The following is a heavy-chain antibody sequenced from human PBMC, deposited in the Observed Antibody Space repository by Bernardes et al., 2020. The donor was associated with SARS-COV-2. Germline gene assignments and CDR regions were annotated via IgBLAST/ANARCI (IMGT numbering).Heavy chain of an antibody. CDR3: ARENGYSSSWLYYYGTDV. V-gene: IGHV3-33*01. Sequence: GGSLRLSCAASGFTFSSYGMHWVRQAPGKGLEWVAVIWYDGSNKYYADSVKGRFTISRDNSNNTLYLQMNSLRAEDTAVYYCARENGYSSSWLYYYGTDVWGQGTTVTVSS. J-gene: IGHJ6*02. D-gene: IGHD6-13*01. CDR2: IWYDGSNK. CDR1: GFTFSSYG.